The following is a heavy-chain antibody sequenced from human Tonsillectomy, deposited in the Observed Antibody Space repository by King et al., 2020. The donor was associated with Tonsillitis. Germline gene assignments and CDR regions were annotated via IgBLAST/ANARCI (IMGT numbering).Heavy chain of an antibody. CDR2: SDPEDGET. V-gene: IGHV1-24*01. J-gene: IGHJ4*02. Sequence: QLVQSGAEVKKPGASVKVACKVSGYTLTGLSMHWVRQAPGKGLEWRGGSDPEDGETIYAQRFQGRVTMTEDTPTDTAYMELSSLRFEDTAVYYCATSYYFDSSGYPDYWGQGTLVTVSS. D-gene: IGHD3-22*01. CDR1: GYTLTGLS. CDR3: ATSYYFDSSGYPDY.